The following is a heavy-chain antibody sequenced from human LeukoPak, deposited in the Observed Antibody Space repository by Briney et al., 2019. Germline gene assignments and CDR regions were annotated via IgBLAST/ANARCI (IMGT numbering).Heavy chain of an antibody. CDR1: GFTVSNAW. J-gene: IGHJ4*02. CDR2: IKSKTDGGTT. V-gene: IGHV3-15*01. Sequence: GGSLRLSCAASGFTVSNAWMSWVRQAPGKGLEWVGRIKSKTDGGTTDYAATVKGRFTISRDDSKNTLYLQMNSLKTEDTAVYYSTTNYGSGSPFDYWGQGTLVTVSP. D-gene: IGHD3-10*01. CDR3: TTNYGSGSPFDY.